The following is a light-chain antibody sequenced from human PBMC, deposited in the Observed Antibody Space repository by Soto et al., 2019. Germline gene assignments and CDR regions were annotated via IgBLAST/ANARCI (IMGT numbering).Light chain of an antibody. CDR1: QTVSSSY. CDR2: GAS. Sequence: EIVLTQSPGTLSLSPGERATLSCRASQTVSSSYLAWYQQKPGQAPRLLIYGASTRATGILGRFSGSASGTDFTLTISRLEPEDFAVYYCQQYGPSPMYTFGQGTNLEIK. V-gene: IGKV3-20*01. J-gene: IGKJ2*01. CDR3: QQYGPSPMYT.